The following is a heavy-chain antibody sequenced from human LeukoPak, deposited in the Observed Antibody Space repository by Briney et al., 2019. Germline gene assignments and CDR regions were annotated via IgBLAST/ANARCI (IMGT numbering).Heavy chain of an antibody. V-gene: IGHV3-33*01. CDR2: IWSDGSNK. D-gene: IGHD5-18*01. J-gene: IGHJ4*02. CDR1: GFTFSGYG. CDR3: ARDRGDGGYSEDY. Sequence: GGSLRLSCAASGFTFSGYGMHWVRQAPGKWLEWVAVIWSDGSNKYYAHSVKGRFTIYRDNYKNTLYLQMNSLRDEDTAVYYCARDRGDGGYSEDYWGQGIVVTVSS.